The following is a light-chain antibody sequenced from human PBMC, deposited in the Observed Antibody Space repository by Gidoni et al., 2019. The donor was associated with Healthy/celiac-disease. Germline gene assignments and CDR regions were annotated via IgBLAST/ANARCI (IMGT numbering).Light chain of an antibody. CDR3: QQYDQLPLT. J-gene: IGKJ4*01. CDR2: EAS. V-gene: IGKV1-33*01. CDR1: QDICNY. Sequence: DIQMTQSPSSLSASVVDSVTISCPAHQDICNYLNWYLQKPGNSPKLLIYEASNLETGVPDRFSGSGSGTDFTFTISSLQAEDIGIYYCQQYDQLPLTFGGGTKVEIK.